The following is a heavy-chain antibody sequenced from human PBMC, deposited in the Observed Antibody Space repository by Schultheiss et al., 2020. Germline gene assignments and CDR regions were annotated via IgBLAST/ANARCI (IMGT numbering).Heavy chain of an antibody. CDR3: ARGQTVRGFIS. CDR1: GGSFSGYY. V-gene: IGHV4-34*01. CDR2: INHSGST. J-gene: IGHJ4*02. Sequence: SETLSLSCAVYGGSFSGYYWSWIRQPPGKGLEWIGEINHSGSTNYNPSLKSRVTISVDTSQNQFSLRLTSVTAADTAVYYCARGQTVRGFISWGQGTRVTVSS. D-gene: IGHD3-10*01.